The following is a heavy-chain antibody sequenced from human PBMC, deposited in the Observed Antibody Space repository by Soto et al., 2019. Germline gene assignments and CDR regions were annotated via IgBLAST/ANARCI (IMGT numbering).Heavy chain of an antibody. V-gene: IGHV1-69*01. CDR1: GGTFSSYA. CDR3: ARGGGYCSGGSCYPYYYGMDG. D-gene: IGHD2-15*01. J-gene: IGHJ6*02. Sequence: QVQLVQSGAEVKKPGSSVKVSCKASGGTFSSYAISWVRQAPGQGLEWMGGSIPIFGTANYAQKFQGRVTITADESKSTAYMERSSLRSEDTAVYYCARGGGYCSGGSCYPYYYGMDGWGQGTTGTVAS. CDR2: SIPIFGTA.